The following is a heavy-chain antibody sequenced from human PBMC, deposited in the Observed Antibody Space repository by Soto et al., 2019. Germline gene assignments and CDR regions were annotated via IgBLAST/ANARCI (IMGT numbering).Heavy chain of an antibody. V-gene: IGHV4-30-4*01. J-gene: IGHJ6*02. CDR3: ARVDCSSTSGGYYYYYGMDV. D-gene: IGHD2-2*01. Sequence: QVQLQESGPGLVKPSQTLSLTCTVSGGSISSGDYYWSWIRQPPGKGLEWIGYIYYSGSTYYNPSLKSRVTISVDTSKNQFSLKLSSVTAADTAVYYCARVDCSSTSGGYYYYYGMDVWGQGTTVTVSS. CDR1: GGSISSGDYY. CDR2: IYYSGST.